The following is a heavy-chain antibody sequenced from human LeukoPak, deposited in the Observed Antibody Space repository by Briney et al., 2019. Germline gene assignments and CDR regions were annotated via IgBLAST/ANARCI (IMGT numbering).Heavy chain of an antibody. D-gene: IGHD3-3*01. Sequence: GGSLRLSCAASGFTISSYGMSWVRQAPRKGLEWISSMSGSRGYTYYADSVTGRFTISRDNSKNSVYLQMNSLRADDTALYYCAKRETIGYYYFDFWGQGTRVTVSS. CDR2: MSGSRGYT. V-gene: IGHV3-23*01. CDR1: GFTISSYG. CDR3: AKRETIGYYYFDF. J-gene: IGHJ4*02.